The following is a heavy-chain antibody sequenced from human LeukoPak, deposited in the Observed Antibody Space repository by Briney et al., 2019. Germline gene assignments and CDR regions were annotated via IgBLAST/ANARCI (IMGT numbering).Heavy chain of an antibody. CDR3: ARVVGSDGYNYGYYFDY. J-gene: IGHJ4*02. Sequence: GGSLRLSCAASGFIFSSYAMHWVRQAPGKGLEWVAVISYDGSNKYYADSVKGRFTISRDNSKNTLYLQMNSLRAEDTAVYYCARVVGSDGYNYGYYFDYWGQGTLVTVSS. CDR1: GFIFSSYA. V-gene: IGHV3-30*04. CDR2: ISYDGSNK. D-gene: IGHD5-24*01.